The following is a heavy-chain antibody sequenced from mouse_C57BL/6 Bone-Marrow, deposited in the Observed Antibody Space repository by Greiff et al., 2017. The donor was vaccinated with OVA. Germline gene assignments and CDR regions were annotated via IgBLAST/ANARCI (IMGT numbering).Heavy chain of an antibody. CDR2: INSDGGST. J-gene: IGHJ4*01. V-gene: IGHV5-2*01. CDR1: EYEFPSHD. Sequence: DVKLVESGGGLVQPGESLKLSCESNEYEFPSHDMSWVRKTPEKRLELVAAINSDGGSTYYPDTMERRFIISRDNTKKTLYRQMSSLRSEDTALYYCARPSIVTTATSFFYYAMDYWGQGTSVTVSS. CDR3: ARPSIVTTATSFFYYAMDY. D-gene: IGHD2-5*01.